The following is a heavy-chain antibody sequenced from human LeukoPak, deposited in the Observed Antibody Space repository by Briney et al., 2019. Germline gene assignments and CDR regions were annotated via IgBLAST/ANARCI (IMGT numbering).Heavy chain of an antibody. Sequence: ASVKVSCKASGYTFTSYYMHWVRQAPGQGLEWMGVINPSGGSTSYAQKFQGRVTMTRDTFTSTVYMELSSLRSEDTAVYYCARDYYGSGRYDYWGQGTLVTVSS. J-gene: IGHJ4*02. D-gene: IGHD3-10*01. CDR1: GYTFTSYY. CDR3: ARDYYGSGRYDY. V-gene: IGHV1-46*01. CDR2: INPSGGST.